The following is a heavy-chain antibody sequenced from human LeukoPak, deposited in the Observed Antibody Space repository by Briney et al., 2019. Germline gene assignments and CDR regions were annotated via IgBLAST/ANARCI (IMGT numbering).Heavy chain of an antibody. Sequence: ETLSLTCTVSGDSIRSSSYYWGWIRQPPGKGLEWIGSIYYSGSTYYNASLKSRGTISVDTSKNQFSLKLNSVTAADTAVYFCARQVVAVAGTGYFDYWGQGTLVTVSS. CDR1: GDSIRSSSYY. CDR3: ARQVVAVAGTGYFDY. D-gene: IGHD6-19*01. J-gene: IGHJ4*02. CDR2: IYYSGST. V-gene: IGHV4-39*01.